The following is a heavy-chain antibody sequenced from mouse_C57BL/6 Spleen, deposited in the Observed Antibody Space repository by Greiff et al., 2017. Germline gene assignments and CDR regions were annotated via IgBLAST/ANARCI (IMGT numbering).Heavy chain of an antibody. J-gene: IGHJ1*03. Sequence: QVHVKQSGAELVKPGASVKISCKASGYAFSSYWMNWVKQRPGKGLEWIGQIYPGDGDTNYNGKFKGKATLTADKSSSTAYMQLSSLTSEDSAVYFCARGGYFDVWGTGTTVTVSA. V-gene: IGHV1-80*01. CDR3: ARGGYFDV. CDR2: IYPGDGDT. CDR1: GYAFSSYW.